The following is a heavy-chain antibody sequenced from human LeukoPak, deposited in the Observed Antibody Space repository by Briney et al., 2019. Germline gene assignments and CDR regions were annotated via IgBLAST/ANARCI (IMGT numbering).Heavy chain of an antibody. Sequence: ASVKVSCXASGYTFTSYYMHWVRRARGQGLEWMGIINPSGGSTSYAQKFQGRVTMTRDTSTSTVYMELSSLRSEDTAVYYCARAEGRSKQQLLLWGQGTLVTVSS. CDR3: ARAEGRSKQQLLL. D-gene: IGHD6-13*01. CDR2: INPSGGST. CDR1: GYTFTSYY. J-gene: IGHJ1*01. V-gene: IGHV1-46*01.